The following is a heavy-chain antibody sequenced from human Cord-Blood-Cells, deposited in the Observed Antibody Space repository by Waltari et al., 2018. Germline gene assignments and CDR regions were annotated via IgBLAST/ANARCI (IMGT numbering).Heavy chain of an antibody. D-gene: IGHD1-26*01. J-gene: IGHJ4*02. Sequence: QVQLVQSGAEVKKPGASVKVSCKASGYTFTGYYMHWVRQAPGQGLEWMGWINPNSGGTNYAQKFQGRVTMTRDTSISTAYMELSRLRADDTAVYYCARDLGGGATTSPDLDYWGQGTLVTVSS. CDR3: ARDLGGGATTSPDLDY. CDR1: GYTFTGYY. CDR2: INPNSGGT. V-gene: IGHV1-2*02.